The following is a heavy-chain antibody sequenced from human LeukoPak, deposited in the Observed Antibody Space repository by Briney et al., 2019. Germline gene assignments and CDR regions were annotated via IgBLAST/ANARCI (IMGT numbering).Heavy chain of an antibody. CDR1: GGTFSSYA. CDR2: IIPIFGTA. D-gene: IGHD1-26*01. Sequence: SSEKVSCKASGGTFSSYAISWVRQAPGQGLEWMGRIIPIFGTANYAQKFQGRVTITTDESTSTAYMELSSLRSEDTAVYYCASGVPYSGSYGYYWAQGTLVTVSS. CDR3: ASGVPYSGSYGYY. J-gene: IGHJ4*02. V-gene: IGHV1-69*05.